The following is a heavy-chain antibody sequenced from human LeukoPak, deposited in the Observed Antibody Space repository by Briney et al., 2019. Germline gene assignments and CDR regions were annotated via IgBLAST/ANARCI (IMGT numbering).Heavy chain of an antibody. D-gene: IGHD2-15*01. V-gene: IGHV3-23*01. CDR2: ISGSGGEI. CDR1: GFSFSSYG. CDR3: AKNGDRGAYCSGGSCYPYYYYNMDV. Sequence: GGSLRLSCAASGFSFSSYGMTWVRQAPGKGLEWVSSISGSGGEIHYADSVKGRFTISRDNSKNTLYLQMNSLRAEDTAIYYCAKNGDRGAYCSGGSCYPYYYYNMDVWGKGTTVTISS. J-gene: IGHJ6*03.